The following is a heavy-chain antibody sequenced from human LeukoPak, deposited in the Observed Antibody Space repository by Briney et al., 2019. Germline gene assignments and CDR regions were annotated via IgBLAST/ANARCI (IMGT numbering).Heavy chain of an antibody. Sequence: GRSLRLSYAASGFTFDDYAMHWVRQAPGKGLEWVSGISWNSGSIGYADSVKGRFTISRDNAKNSLYLQMNSLRAEDTALYYCAKDAHWGYFDYWGQGTLVTVSS. J-gene: IGHJ4*02. CDR2: ISWNSGSI. CDR3: AKDAHWGYFDY. D-gene: IGHD7-27*01. CDR1: GFTFDDYA. V-gene: IGHV3-9*01.